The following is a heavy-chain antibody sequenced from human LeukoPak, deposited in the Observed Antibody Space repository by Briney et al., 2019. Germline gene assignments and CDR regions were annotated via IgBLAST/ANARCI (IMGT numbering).Heavy chain of an antibody. CDR1: GFTLSSFV. V-gene: IGHV3-23*01. D-gene: IGHD3-16*01. Sequence: GGSLRLSCAASGFTLSSFVLNWVRQAPGKGLEWVSTISGSGGTTYYADSVKGRFTISRDNSKNTLYLQMNSLRDEDTAVYYCVLRGGATDYWGQGTLVTVSS. J-gene: IGHJ4*02. CDR3: VLRGGATDY. CDR2: ISGSGGTT.